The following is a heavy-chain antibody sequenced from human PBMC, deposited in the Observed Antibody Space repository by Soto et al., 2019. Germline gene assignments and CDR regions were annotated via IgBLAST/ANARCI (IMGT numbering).Heavy chain of an antibody. D-gene: IGHD2-8*02. Sequence: PGESLKISCKGSEYSFTSYWISWVRQMPGKGLEWMGVIYPGDSDTRYSPSFQGQVTVSADKSISTAYLHWSSLKPSDTATYFCARHEITIGDKGLLFPDFWGQGSLVTVSS. CDR3: ARHEITIGDKGLLFPDF. CDR1: EYSFTSYW. J-gene: IGHJ4*02. V-gene: IGHV5-51*01. CDR2: IYPGDSDT.